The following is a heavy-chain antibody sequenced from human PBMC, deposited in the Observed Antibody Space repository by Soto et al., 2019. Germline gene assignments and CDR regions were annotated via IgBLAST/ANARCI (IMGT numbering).Heavy chain of an antibody. CDR2: MNPNSGNT. Sequence: QVQLVQSGAEVKKPGASVKVSCKASGYTFTSYDINWVRQATGQGLEWMGWMNPNSGNTGYAQKCQGRVTKTRNTSIGTAYMELSSLRSEDTAVYYCARRGYSSSWYYYYYYGMDVWGQGTTVTVSS. CDR3: ARRGYSSSWYYYYYYGMDV. V-gene: IGHV1-8*01. D-gene: IGHD6-13*01. CDR1: GYTFTSYD. J-gene: IGHJ6*02.